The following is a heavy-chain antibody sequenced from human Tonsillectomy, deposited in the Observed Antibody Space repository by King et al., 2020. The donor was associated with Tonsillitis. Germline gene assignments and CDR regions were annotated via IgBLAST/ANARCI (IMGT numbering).Heavy chain of an antibody. Sequence: VQLVESGGDLVQPGRSLRLSCAASGYTLQNHGIHWVRQVPGKGLEWVSCISWNNGTIGYADSVKGRFTISRDNAKNSVYMQMDSLGSEDTALYYCGKDVRPGGLDYWGQGTLVTVSS. CDR3: GKDVRPGGLDY. CDR1: GYTLQNHG. V-gene: IGHV3-9*01. D-gene: IGHD2-15*01. J-gene: IGHJ4*02. CDR2: ISWNNGTI.